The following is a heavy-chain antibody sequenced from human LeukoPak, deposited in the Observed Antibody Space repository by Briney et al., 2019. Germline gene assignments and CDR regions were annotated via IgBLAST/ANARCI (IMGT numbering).Heavy chain of an antibody. CDR3: ARTYGRAFDI. V-gene: IGHV4-59*01. J-gene: IGHJ3*02. D-gene: IGHD4-17*01. CDR2: IFYSGST. Sequence: SETLSLTCTVSGGSISSYYWSWIRQPPGKGLEWIGYIFYSGSTNYNPSLESRVTMSVDTSKNQFSLKLSSVTAADTAFYYCARTYGRAFDIWGQGTMVTVSS. CDR1: GGSISSYY.